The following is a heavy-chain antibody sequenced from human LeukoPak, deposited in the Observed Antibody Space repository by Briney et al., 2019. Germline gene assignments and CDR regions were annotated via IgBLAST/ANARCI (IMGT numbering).Heavy chain of an antibody. Sequence: GASVKVSCKASGYTFTSYGISWVRQAPGQGLEWMGWISAYNGNTNYAQKVQGRVTMTTDTSTSTAYMELRSLRSDDTAVYYCARNLDGYSSSSDAFDIWGQGTMVTVSS. CDR3: ARNLDGYSSSSDAFDI. CDR2: ISAYNGNT. CDR1: GYTFTSYG. D-gene: IGHD6-6*01. J-gene: IGHJ3*02. V-gene: IGHV1-18*01.